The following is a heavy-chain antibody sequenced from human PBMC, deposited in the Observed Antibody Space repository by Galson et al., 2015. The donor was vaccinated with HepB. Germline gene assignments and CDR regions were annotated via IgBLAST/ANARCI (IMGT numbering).Heavy chain of an antibody. J-gene: IGHJ4*02. CDR1: GFTFRNAW. D-gene: IGHD4-11*01. V-gene: IGHV3-15*01. CDR2: IKKKSEGGTT. CDR3: TTFLEMTTVQY. Sequence: PRLSCAASGFTFRNAWMSWVRQAPGKGLEWVGRIKKKSEGGTTDYAAPVKGRFTISRDDSKNTLYLEMNSLKTEDTALYYCTTFLEMTTVQYWGQGTLVTVSS.